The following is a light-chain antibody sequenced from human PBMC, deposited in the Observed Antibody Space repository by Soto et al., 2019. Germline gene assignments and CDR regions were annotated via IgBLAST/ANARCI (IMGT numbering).Light chain of an antibody. CDR2: AAS. Sequence: DIQITQSPSSLSASIGDRVTISCRASQDIGAYVNWYQHKQGKAPRVLMYAASNLKSGVPPRFSGSGVGRDFTLTISDLQPEDFATYYCQHSYSTRTFGQGTKVDNK. V-gene: IGKV1-39*01. CDR3: QHSYSTRT. J-gene: IGKJ1*01. CDR1: QDIGAY.